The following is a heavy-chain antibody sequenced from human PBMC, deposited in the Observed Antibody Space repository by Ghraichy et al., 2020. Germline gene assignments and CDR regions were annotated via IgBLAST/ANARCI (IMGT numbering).Heavy chain of an antibody. J-gene: IGHJ4*02. CDR3: ARVIITIFGVVINGYFDY. CDR1: GGSFSGYY. V-gene: IGHV4-34*01. CDR2: INHSGST. D-gene: IGHD3-3*01. Sequence: SETLSLTCAVYGGSFSGYYWSWIRQPPGKGLEWIGEINHSGSTNYNPSLKSRVTISVDTSKNQFSLKLSSVTAADTAVYYCARVIITIFGVVINGYFDYWGQGTLVTVSS.